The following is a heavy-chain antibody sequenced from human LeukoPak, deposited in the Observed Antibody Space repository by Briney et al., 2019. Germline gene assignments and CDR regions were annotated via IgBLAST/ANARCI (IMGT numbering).Heavy chain of an antibody. V-gene: IGHV1-8*01. J-gene: IGHJ5*02. CDR2: MNPNSGNT. Sequence: GASVKVSCKASGYTFTSYDINWVRQATGQGLEWMGWMNPNSGNTGYAQKFQGRVTMTRNTSISTAYMELSSLRSEDTAVYYCARGVNYDYVWGSYRYTRFNWFDPWGQGTLVTVSS. D-gene: IGHD3-16*02. CDR1: GYTFTSYD. CDR3: ARGVNYDYVWGSYRYTRFNWFDP.